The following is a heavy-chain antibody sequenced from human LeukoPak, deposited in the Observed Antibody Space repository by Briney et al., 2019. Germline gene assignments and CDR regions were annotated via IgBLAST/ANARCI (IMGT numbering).Heavy chain of an antibody. Sequence: GGSLRLSCAASGFTFSSYEMNWVRQAPGKGLEWVSYISSSGSTIYYADSVKGRFTISRDNAKNSLYLQMNSLRAEDTAVYYCARGAYSSGLLGLDWGQGTLVTVSS. CDR2: ISSSGSTI. CDR3: ARGAYSSGLLGLD. CDR1: GFTFSSYE. V-gene: IGHV3-48*03. J-gene: IGHJ4*02. D-gene: IGHD6-19*01.